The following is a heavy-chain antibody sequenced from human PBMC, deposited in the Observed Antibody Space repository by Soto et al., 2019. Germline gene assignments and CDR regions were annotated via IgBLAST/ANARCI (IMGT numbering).Heavy chain of an antibody. J-gene: IGHJ5*02. D-gene: IGHD3-9*01. Sequence: QITLKESGPTLVKPTQTLTLTCTFSGFSLSTSGVGVGWFRQPPGKALEWLALIYWADDNRYSPSLKSRLTIPKDTSKNQVVLTVTDMDPMDTATYYCAHYISTAPAGWFDPWGQGTRVIVSS. V-gene: IGHV2-5*02. CDR3: AHYISTAPAGWFDP. CDR1: GFSLSTSGVG. CDR2: IYWADDN.